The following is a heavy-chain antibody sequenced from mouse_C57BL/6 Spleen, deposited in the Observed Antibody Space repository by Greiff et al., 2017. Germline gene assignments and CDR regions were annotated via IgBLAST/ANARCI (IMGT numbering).Heavy chain of an antibody. CDR2: ISSGSSTI. J-gene: IGHJ3*01. V-gene: IGHV5-17*01. CDR3: ATGTRFAY. Sequence: EVKLVESGGGLVKPGGSLKLSCAASGFTFSDYGMHWVRQAPEKGLEWVAYISSGSSTIYYADTVKGRFTISRDNAKNTLFMQMTRLRSEDTAMYYCATGTRFAYWGQGTLVTVSA. D-gene: IGHD4-1*01. CDR1: GFTFSDYG.